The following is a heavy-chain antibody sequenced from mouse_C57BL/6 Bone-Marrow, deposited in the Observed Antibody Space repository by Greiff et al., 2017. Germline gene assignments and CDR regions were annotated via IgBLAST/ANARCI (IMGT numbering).Heavy chain of an antibody. V-gene: IGHV14-1*01. CDR1: GFNIKDYY. CDR3: TTIGDSSPYYAMDY. CDR2: IDPEDGDT. D-gene: IGHD3-3*01. Sequence: EVQLQQSGAELVRPGASVKLSCTASGFNIKDYYMHWVKQRPEQGLEWIGRIDPEDGDTEYAPKFQGKATMTADPSSNTAYLQLSSLTSEDTAVYYCTTIGDSSPYYAMDYWGQGTSVTVSS. J-gene: IGHJ4*01.